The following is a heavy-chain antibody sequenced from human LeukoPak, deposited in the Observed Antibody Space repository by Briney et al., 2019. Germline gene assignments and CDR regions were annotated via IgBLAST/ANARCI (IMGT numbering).Heavy chain of an antibody. Sequence: GGSLRLSCAASGFTFSSYAMSWVRQAPGKGLEWVSAISGSGGSTYYADSVNGRFTISRDNAKNSLYLQMNSLRAEDTAVYYCAKARDGLRYCDYWGQGTLVTVSS. J-gene: IGHJ4*02. CDR3: AKARDGLRYCDY. CDR1: GFTFSSYA. CDR2: ISGSGGST. V-gene: IGHV3-23*01. D-gene: IGHD4-17*01.